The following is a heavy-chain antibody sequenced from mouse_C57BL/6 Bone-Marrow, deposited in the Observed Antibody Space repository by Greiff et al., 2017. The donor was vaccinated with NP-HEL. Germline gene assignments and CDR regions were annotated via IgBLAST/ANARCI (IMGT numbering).Heavy chain of an antibody. J-gene: IGHJ4*01. CDR2: ISSGGDYI. D-gene: IGHD1-1*01. Sequence: DVHLVESGEGLVKPGGSLKLSCAASGFTFSSYAMSWVRQTPEKMLEWVAYISSGGDYIYYADTVKVRFTISRDNARNTLYLQMSSLKSEDTAMYYCTRDPTTEAMDYWGQGTSVTVSS. V-gene: IGHV5-9-1*02. CDR3: TRDPTTEAMDY. CDR1: GFTFSSYA.